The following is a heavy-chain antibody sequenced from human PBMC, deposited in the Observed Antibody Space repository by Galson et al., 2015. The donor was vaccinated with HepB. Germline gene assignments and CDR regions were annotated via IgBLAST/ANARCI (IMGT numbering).Heavy chain of an antibody. D-gene: IGHD2-2*01. Sequence: SLRLSCAASEFPFRFARMTWVRQAPGKGLEWVGRIKSIGDGGTTDYAAPVKDRFTISRDDSKNTVYLQMNSLKTEDTAVYFCTTDYCSGTSCYPDLDVWGQGTTVTVSS. CDR1: EFPFRFAR. J-gene: IGHJ6*02. CDR3: TTDYCSGTSCYPDLDV. V-gene: IGHV3-15*01. CDR2: IKSIGDGGTT.